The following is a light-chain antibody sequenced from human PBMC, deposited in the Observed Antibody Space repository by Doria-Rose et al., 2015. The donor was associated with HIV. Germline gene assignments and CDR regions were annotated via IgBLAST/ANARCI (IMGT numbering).Light chain of an antibody. CDR2: RAS. V-gene: IGKV3-15*01. CDR3: QQYSQWPPYT. J-gene: IGKJ2*01. CDR1: QGIGSD. Sequence: EIVMTQSPATLSVSPGERATLSCRASQGIGSDLAWYQQKPGQAPRLLIYRASIRATGIPTRFTGGGSGTEFTLTISSLQSEDFAVYFCQQYSQWPPYTFGQGTKLEVK.